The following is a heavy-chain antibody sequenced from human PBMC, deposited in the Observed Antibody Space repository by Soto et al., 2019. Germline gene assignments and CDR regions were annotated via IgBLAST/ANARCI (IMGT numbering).Heavy chain of an antibody. D-gene: IGHD5-12*01. Sequence: GGSLRLSCAGSGFAFGDSAMHWVRQAPGKGLEWVAGISWNSGAKGYADSVKGRFTIPRDNAKKSLYLQMNTLRPEDTALYYCAKAPYAGYFYYFDSWGQGTLVTVSS. CDR1: GFAFGDSA. CDR2: ISWNSGAK. J-gene: IGHJ4*02. V-gene: IGHV3-9*01. CDR3: AKAPYAGYFYYFDS.